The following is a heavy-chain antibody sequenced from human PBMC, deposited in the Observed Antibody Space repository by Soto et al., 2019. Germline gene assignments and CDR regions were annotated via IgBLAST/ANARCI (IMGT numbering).Heavy chain of an antibody. V-gene: IGHV3-21*01. J-gene: IGHJ3*02. Sequence: GGSLRLSCAASGFTFSSYSMNWVRQAPGKGLEWVSSISSSSSYIYYADSVKSRFTICRDNAKNSLYLQMNSLRAEDTAVYYCARVKNLRAARGPDAFDIWGQGTMVTVSS. CDR3: ARVKNLRAARGPDAFDI. CDR1: GFTFSSYS. CDR2: ISSSSSYI. D-gene: IGHD6-6*01.